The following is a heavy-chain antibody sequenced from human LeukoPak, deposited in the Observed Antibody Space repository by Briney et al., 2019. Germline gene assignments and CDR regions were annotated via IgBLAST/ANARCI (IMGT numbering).Heavy chain of an antibody. CDR1: GYTFTSYD. CDR2: MNPNSGNT. CDR3: ARGRYCSSTSCSDDAFDI. J-gene: IGHJ3*02. Sequence: GASVKVSCKASGYTFTSYDINWVRQATGQGLEWMGWMNPNSGNTGYAQKFQGRVTITRNTSISTAYMELSSLRSEDTAVYYCARGRYCSSTSCSDDAFDIWGQGTMVTVSS. D-gene: IGHD2-2*01. V-gene: IGHV1-8*03.